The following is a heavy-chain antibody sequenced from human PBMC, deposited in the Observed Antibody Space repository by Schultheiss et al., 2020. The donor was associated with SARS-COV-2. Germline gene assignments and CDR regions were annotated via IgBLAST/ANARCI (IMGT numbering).Heavy chain of an antibody. V-gene: IGHV1-46*01. CDR3: ARGPHCSGGGCYSKLGHHYYYMDV. J-gene: IGHJ6*03. CDR2: INPSGGST. Sequence: ASVKVSCKASGYTFTSYYMHWVRQAPGQGLEWMGIINPSGGSTSYAQKFQGRVSMTTDTTTSTAYMEVRSLRSDDTAIYYCARGPHCSGGGCYSKLGHHYYYMDVWGRGTTVTVSS. CDR1: GYTFTSYY. D-gene: IGHD2-15*01.